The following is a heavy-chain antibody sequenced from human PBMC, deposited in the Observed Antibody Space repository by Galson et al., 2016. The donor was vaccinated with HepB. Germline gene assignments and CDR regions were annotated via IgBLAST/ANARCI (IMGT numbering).Heavy chain of an antibody. V-gene: IGHV6-1*01. CDR3: ARRGSKEKGYFDL. Sequence: LRLSCAISGDSVSSNSVPWNWIRQSPSRGLEWLGRAYYRSKWYNDYAVSVKSRMTINPDTSKNQFSLQLNSVTPEDTAVYYCARRGSKEKGYFDLWGQGTLVTVST. CDR2: AYYRSKWYN. J-gene: IGHJ5*02. D-gene: IGHD6-13*01. CDR1: GDSVSSNSVP.